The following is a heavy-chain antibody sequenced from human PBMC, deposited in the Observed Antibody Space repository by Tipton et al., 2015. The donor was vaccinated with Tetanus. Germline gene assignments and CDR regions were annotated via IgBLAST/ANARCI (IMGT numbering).Heavy chain of an antibody. Sequence: TLSLTCIVSGGSLGTFYWTWIRQPPGRGLEWIGYISYSGSTNYNPSLKSRVTISIDTSNNQFSLKLNSVTAADTAVYYCARGRNWGTDYWGQGLLVSVSS. CDR2: ISYSGST. CDR1: GGSLGTFY. CDR3: ARGRNWGTDY. J-gene: IGHJ4*02. D-gene: IGHD7-27*01. V-gene: IGHV4-59*12.